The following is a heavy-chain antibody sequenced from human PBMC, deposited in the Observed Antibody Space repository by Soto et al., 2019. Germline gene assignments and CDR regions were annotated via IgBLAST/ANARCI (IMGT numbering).Heavy chain of an antibody. Sequence: QVQLQESGPGLVKPSETLSLTCTVSGGSVSSGSYYWSWIRQPPGKGLEWIGYIYYSGSTNYNPSLKSRVTISVDTSKNQFSLKLSSVTAADTAVYYCARENGGNSVNPLGDFDLWGRGTLVTVSS. CDR2: IYYSGST. J-gene: IGHJ2*01. CDR3: ARENGGNSVNPLGDFDL. CDR1: GGSVSSGSYY. D-gene: IGHD2-21*02. V-gene: IGHV4-61*01.